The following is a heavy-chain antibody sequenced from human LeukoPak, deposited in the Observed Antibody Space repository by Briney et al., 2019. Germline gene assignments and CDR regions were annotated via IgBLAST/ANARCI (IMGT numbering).Heavy chain of an antibody. CDR2: ISYDGSNK. Sequence: PGGSLRLSCAASGFTSSSYAMHWARQAPAKGLEWVEVISYDGSNKYYADSVKGRFTISRDNSKNTLYLQMNSLRAEDTAVYYCARDMNKWELLPGDYWGQGTLVTVSS. CDR1: GFTSSSYA. J-gene: IGHJ4*02. V-gene: IGHV3-30*04. CDR3: ARDMNKWELLPGDY. D-gene: IGHD1-26*01.